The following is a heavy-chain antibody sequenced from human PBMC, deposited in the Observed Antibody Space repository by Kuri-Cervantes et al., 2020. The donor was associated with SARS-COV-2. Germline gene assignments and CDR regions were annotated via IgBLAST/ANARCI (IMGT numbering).Heavy chain of an antibody. V-gene: IGHV1-2*02. CDR1: GYTFTDYY. J-gene: IGHJ2*01. CDR2: VNPKTGGT. Sequence: ASVKVSCKASGYTFTDYYIHWVRQAPGQGLEWMGWVNPKTGGTKYAQKFQGRVTMTRDTSISTAYMELSRLRSDDTAVYYCARVRITIFGVVTPNYWYFDLWGRGTQVTVSS. CDR3: ARVRITIFGVVTPNYWYFDL. D-gene: IGHD3-3*01.